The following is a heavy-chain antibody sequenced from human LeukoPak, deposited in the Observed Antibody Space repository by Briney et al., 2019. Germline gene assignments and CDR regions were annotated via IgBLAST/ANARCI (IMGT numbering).Heavy chain of an antibody. CDR1: GGSFSGYY. CDR3: ARVPLWRQYNWFDP. V-gene: IGHV4-34*01. Sequence: SETLSLTCAVYGGSFSGYYWSWIRQPPGKGLEWIGEINHSGSTNYNPSLKSRVTISVDTSKNQFSLKLSSVTAADTAVYYCARVPLWRQYNWFDPWGQGTLVTVSS. CDR2: INHSGST. D-gene: IGHD3-10*01. J-gene: IGHJ5*02.